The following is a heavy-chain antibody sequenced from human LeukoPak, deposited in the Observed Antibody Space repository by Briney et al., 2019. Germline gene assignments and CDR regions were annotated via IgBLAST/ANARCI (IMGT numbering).Heavy chain of an antibody. J-gene: IGHJ4*02. CDR2: IKSKTDGGTR. CDR3: TSYSGYDSFDY. CDR1: GFTFSNAW. D-gene: IGHD5-12*01. Sequence: GGSLRLPCAASGFTFSNAWMSWARQAPGKGLEGVGRIKSKTDGGTRDYAEPVKGRFTISRDDSKNTLYLQMNSLKTEDTAVYYCTSYSGYDSFDYWGQGTLVTVSS. V-gene: IGHV3-15*01.